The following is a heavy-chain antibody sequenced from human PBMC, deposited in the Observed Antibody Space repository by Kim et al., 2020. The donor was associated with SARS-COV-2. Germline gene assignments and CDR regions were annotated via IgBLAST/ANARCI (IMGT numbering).Heavy chain of an antibody. Sequence: GGSLRLSCVASGFNLSTYGMHWVRQAPDKGLEWVAVIWYDGSNKYYVDSVKGRFIVSRDSSKNTLYLQMNSLRAEDTAVYYCARDEDGYNYWYFDLWGRG. CDR1: GFNLSTYG. J-gene: IGHJ2*01. V-gene: IGHV3-33*01. CDR2: IWYDGSNK. D-gene: IGHD5-12*01. CDR3: ARDEDGYNYWYFDL.